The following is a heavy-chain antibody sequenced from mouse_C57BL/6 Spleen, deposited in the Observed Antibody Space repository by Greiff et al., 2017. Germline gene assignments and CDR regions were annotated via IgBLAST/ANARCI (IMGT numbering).Heavy chain of an antibody. V-gene: IGHV5-17*01. CDR1: GFTFSDYG. J-gene: IGHJ2*01. CDR3: ARTGALDY. Sequence: EVQLQQSGGGLVKPGGSLTLSCAASGFTFSDYGMHWVRQAPEKGLEWVAYISSGSSTIYYADTVKGRFTISRDNAKNTLFLQMTSLRSEDAGMYYCARTGALDYWGQGTTLTVAS. CDR2: ISSGSSTI.